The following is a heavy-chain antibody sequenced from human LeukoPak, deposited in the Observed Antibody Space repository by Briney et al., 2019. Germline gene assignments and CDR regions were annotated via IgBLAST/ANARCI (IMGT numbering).Heavy chain of an antibody. CDR3: ARDYYDSSGYYYPIDY. J-gene: IGHJ4*02. V-gene: IGHV1-69*04. D-gene: IGHD3-22*01. CDR2: IIPILGIA. Sequence: SVKVSCKASGYTFTSYGISWVRQAPGQGLEWMGRIIPILGIANYAQKFQGRVTITADKSTSTAYMELSSLRSEDTAVYYCARDYYDSSGYYYPIDYWGQGTLVTVSS. CDR1: GYTFTSYG.